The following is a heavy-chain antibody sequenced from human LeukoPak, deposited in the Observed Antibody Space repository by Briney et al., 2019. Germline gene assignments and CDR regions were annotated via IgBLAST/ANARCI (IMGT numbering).Heavy chain of an antibody. CDR3: ARHSFSGMDV. J-gene: IGHJ6*02. CDR2: IYYSGST. V-gene: IGHV4-39*01. CDR1: GGSISSSSYY. Sequence: PSETLSLTCTVSGGSISSSSYYWGWIRQPPGKGLEWIGNIYYSGSTYYNPSLKSRVTISVDTSKNQFSLKLSSVTAADTAVYYCARHSFSGMDVWGQGTTVTVSS.